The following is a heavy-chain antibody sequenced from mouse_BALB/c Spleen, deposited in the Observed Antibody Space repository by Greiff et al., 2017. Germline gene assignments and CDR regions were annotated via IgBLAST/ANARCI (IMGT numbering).Heavy chain of an antibody. CDR2: ISNGGGST. CDR1: GFTFSSYT. CDR3: ASRAYYGNYDAMDY. D-gene: IGHD2-10*01. Sequence: EVKVVESGGGLVQPGGSLKLSCAASGFTFSSYTMSWVRQTPEKRLEWVAYISNGGGSTYYPDTVKGRFTISRDNAKNTLYLQMSSLKSEDTAMYYCASRAYYGNYDAMDYWGQGTSVTVSS. J-gene: IGHJ4*01. V-gene: IGHV5-12-2*01.